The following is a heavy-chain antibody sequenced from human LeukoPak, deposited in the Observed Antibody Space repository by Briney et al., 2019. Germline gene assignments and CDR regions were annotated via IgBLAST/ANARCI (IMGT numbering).Heavy chain of an antibody. CDR2: INPSGGST. D-gene: IGHD1-1*01. CDR3: ARDRSGTTAYYYYYYYMDV. J-gene: IGHJ6*03. CDR1: GYTFTSYY. Sequence: ASVKVSCKASGYTFTSYYMHWVRQAPGQGLEWMGIINPSGGSTSYAQKFQGRVTMTRDMSTSTVYMELSSLRSEDTAVYYCARDRSGTTAYYYYYYYMDVWGKGTTVTVSS. V-gene: IGHV1-46*01.